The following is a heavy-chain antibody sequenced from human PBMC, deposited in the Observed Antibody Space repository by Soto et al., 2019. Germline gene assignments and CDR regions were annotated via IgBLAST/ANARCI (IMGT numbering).Heavy chain of an antibody. V-gene: IGHV3-64D*08. CDR3: VKERPAARVFDY. J-gene: IGHJ4*02. CDR1: GFTFSSYA. CDR2: ISTNGGST. D-gene: IGHD6-6*01. Sequence: GGSLRLSCSASGFTFSSYAMHWVRQAPGKGLEYVSTISTNGGSTYYADSVKGRFTISRDNSKNTLYLQMSSLRPEDTAVYYCVKERPAARVFDYWGQGTLVTVSS.